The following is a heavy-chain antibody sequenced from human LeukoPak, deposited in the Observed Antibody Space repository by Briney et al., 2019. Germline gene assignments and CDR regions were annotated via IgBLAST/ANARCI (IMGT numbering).Heavy chain of an antibody. CDR1: GFAFRSHA. V-gene: IGHV3-30*02. Sequence: GGSLRLSCTASGFAFRSHAMHWVRQAAGKGLEWVAFIRYDGSKKFYADSVKGRFTISRDNSKNTLYLQMYSLRAEDTAVYYCAKIPYGDYVLDYYYYMDVWGKGTTVTISS. J-gene: IGHJ6*03. CDR2: IRYDGSKK. D-gene: IGHD4-17*01. CDR3: AKIPYGDYVLDYYYYMDV.